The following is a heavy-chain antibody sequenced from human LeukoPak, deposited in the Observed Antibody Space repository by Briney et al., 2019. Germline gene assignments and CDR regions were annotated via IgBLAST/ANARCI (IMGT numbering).Heavy chain of an antibody. V-gene: IGHV1-8*01. CDR3: AKDTHVLGSGYFDY. Sequence: ASVKVSCKASGYTFTSYDINWVRQATGQGLEWMGWMNPNSGNTGYAQKFQGRVTMTRNTPISTAYMELSSLRAEDTAVYYCAKDTHVLGSGYFDYWGQGTLVTVSS. CDR2: MNPNSGNT. CDR1: GYTFTSYD. D-gene: IGHD3-16*01. J-gene: IGHJ4*02.